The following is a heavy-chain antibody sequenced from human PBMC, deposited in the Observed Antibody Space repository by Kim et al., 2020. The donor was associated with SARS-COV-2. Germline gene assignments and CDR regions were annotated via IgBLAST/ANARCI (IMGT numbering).Heavy chain of an antibody. D-gene: IGHD3-3*01. J-gene: IGHJ4*02. V-gene: IGHV3-48*03. CDR1: GFTFSSYE. CDR2: ISSSGSNK. CDR3: ARYFLYSFDY. Sequence: GSLRLSCAASGFTFSSYEMNWVRQAPGKGLEWVSYISSSGSNKYYADSVKGRFTTSRDNAKNSLYLQMHSLRVEDTAVYYCARYFLYSFDYWGQGTLVTVSS.